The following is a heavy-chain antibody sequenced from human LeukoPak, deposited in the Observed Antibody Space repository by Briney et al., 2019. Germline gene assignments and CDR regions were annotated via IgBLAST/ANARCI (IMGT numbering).Heavy chain of an antibody. CDR1: GGSITTYY. CDR2: IYYSGST. J-gene: IGHJ4*02. CDR3: ARQAFSSSLYSLDY. D-gene: IGHD6-6*01. Sequence: PSETLSLTCTVSGGSITTYYWSWIRQPPGKGLEWIGYIYYSGSTNYNPSLKSRVTISVDTSKNQFSLKLSSVTAADTAVYYCARQAFSSSLYSLDYWGQGTLVTVSS. V-gene: IGHV4-59*08.